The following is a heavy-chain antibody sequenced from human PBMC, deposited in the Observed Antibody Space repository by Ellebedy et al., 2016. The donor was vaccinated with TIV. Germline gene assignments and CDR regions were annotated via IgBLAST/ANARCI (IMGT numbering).Heavy chain of an antibody. J-gene: IGHJ6*02. CDR1: GFTFSSYA. D-gene: IGHD2-21*02. CDR3: AREAVVTAILQHCYYGMDV. V-gene: IGHV3-30*04. CDR2: ISYDGSNK. Sequence: GGSLRLSXAAPGFTFSSYAMHWVRQAPGKGLEWVAVISYDGSNKYYADSVKGRFIISRDNSKNTLYLQMNSLRAEDTAVYYCAREAVVTAILQHCYYGMDVWGQGTTVTVSS.